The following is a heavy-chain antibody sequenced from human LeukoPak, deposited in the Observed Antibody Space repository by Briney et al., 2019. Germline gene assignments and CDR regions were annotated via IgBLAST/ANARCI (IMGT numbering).Heavy chain of an antibody. D-gene: IGHD6-6*01. Sequence: PSETLSLTCTVSGGSISSGSYYWSWIRQPAGKGLEWIGRIYTSGSTNYNPSLKSRVTISVDTSKNRFSLKLSSVTAADTAVYYCARALEYSSSFFDYWGQGTLVTVSS. CDR3: ARALEYSSSFFDY. V-gene: IGHV4-61*02. CDR2: IYTSGST. CDR1: GGSISSGSYY. J-gene: IGHJ4*02.